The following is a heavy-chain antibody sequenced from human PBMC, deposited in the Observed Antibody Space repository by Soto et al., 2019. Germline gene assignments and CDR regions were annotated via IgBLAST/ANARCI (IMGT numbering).Heavy chain of an antibody. D-gene: IGHD3-16*01. J-gene: IGHJ3*02. CDR1: GGSISSDTYY. V-gene: IGHV4-31*03. Sequence: SETLSLTSTVSGGSISSDTYYWSWIRQHPGKGLEWIGHIYHSGSTYYNPSLKSRVTISVDTSKNQFSLKLSSVTAADTAVYYCARGWGYTFDIWGQGTMVTVSS. CDR2: IYHSGST. CDR3: ARGWGYTFDI.